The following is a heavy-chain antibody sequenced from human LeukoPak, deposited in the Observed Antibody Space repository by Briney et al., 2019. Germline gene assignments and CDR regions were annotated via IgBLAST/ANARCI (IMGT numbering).Heavy chain of an antibody. J-gene: IGHJ4*02. Sequence: GGSLRLSCAASGFTLSKYFMTWVRQAPGEGGEGGANIKEDGSQRYYVDSVEGLFTISRDNAKNSLYLQMNSLRAEDTAVYYCATGLVGATGALDCWGQGTLVTVSS. CDR3: ATGLVGATGALDC. V-gene: IGHV3-7*01. CDR2: IKEDGSQR. CDR1: GFTLSKYF. D-gene: IGHD1-26*01.